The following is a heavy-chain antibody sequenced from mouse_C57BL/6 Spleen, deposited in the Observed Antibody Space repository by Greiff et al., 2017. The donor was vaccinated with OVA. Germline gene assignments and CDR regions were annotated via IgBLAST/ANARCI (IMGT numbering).Heavy chain of an antibody. CDR1: GFTFNTYA. V-gene: IGHV10-3*01. D-gene: IGHD2-2*01. Sequence: DVKLVESGGGLVQPKGSLKLSCAASGFTFNTYAMHWVRQAPGKGLEWVARIRSESGNYATYDADSVKDRFTISRDDSQSMLYLQMNNLQTEDPAMDDCVREVGYTFFDYWGQGTTLTVSS. J-gene: IGHJ2*01. CDR2: IRSESGNYAT. CDR3: VREVGYTFFDY.